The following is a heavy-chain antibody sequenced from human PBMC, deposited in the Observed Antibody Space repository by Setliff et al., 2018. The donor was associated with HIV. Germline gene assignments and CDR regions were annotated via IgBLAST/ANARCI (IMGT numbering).Heavy chain of an antibody. J-gene: IGHJ6*03. D-gene: IGHD3-3*01. Sequence: TLSLTCTVSGDSINSTSYYWGWIRQPPGKGLEWIGNIYYSGSAYYSPSLKSRVTMSVDTSKNQFSLKLSSVTAADTSVYYCARAYYDFWSGKKRDDYYYYYMDVWGKGTTVTVSS. CDR2: IYYSGSA. CDR3: ARAYYDFWSGKKRDDYYYYYMDV. V-gene: IGHV4-39*01. CDR1: GDSINSTSYY.